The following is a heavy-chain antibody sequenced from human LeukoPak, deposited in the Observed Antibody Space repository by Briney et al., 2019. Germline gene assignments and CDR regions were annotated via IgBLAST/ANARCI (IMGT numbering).Heavy chain of an antibody. CDR2: INWSGGET. D-gene: IGHD3-10*01. CDR1: GFTFDDYG. CDR3: VRHERGVYYYYYIDV. J-gene: IGHJ6*03. V-gene: IGHV3-20*04. Sequence: PGGSLRLSCAAPGFTFDDYGMSWVRQAPGKGLEWVSGINWSGGETDYADSVKGGFIISRDNAKNSLYLQMSALTVDDTAVYYCVRHERGVYYYYYIDVWGKGTTVIVSS.